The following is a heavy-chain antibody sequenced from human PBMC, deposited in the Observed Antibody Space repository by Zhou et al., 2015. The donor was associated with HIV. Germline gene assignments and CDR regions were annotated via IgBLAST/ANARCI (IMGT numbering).Heavy chain of an antibody. CDR2: IIPIFGTA. V-gene: IGHV1-69*06. Sequence: QVQLVQSGAEVKKPGSSVKVSCKASGGTFSSNAISWVRQAPGQGLEWMGGIIPIFGTANYAQKFQGRVTITADKSTSTVYMELRRLTSEDTGVYYCARDDVVESATPLDYYGMDVWGQGTTVTVSS. D-gene: IGHD2-15*01. J-gene: IGHJ6*02. CDR1: GGTFSSNA. CDR3: ARDDVVESATPLDYYGMDV.